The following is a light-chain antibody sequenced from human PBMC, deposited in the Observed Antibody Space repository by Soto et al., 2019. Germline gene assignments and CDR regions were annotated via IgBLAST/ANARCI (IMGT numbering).Light chain of an antibody. Sequence: DIQMTQSPSTLSASVGDRVTITCRASQNVDNWVAWYQQKPGKAPKFLIYDASNLESGVPSRFSGRGSGTEFTLTISSLQPDDFATYYCQRYNSNPRTFGQGTRVEFK. CDR1: QNVDNW. CDR3: QRYNSNPRT. V-gene: IGKV1-5*01. CDR2: DAS. J-gene: IGKJ1*01.